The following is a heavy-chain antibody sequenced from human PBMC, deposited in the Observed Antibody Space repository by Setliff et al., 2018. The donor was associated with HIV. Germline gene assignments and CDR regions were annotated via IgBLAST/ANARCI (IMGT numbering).Heavy chain of an antibody. CDR2: IYYSGST. J-gene: IGHJ3*02. D-gene: IGHD2-15*01. V-gene: IGHV4-59*01. CDR1: GGSISSNY. Sequence: PSETLSLTCTVSGGSISSNYWSWMRQPPGKGLEWIGHIYYSGSTNYNPSLKSRVTISVDTSRNQFSLNLRSVTAADTAVYYCARFPLLHKNAFDIWGQGTMVTVSS. CDR3: ARFPLLHKNAFDI.